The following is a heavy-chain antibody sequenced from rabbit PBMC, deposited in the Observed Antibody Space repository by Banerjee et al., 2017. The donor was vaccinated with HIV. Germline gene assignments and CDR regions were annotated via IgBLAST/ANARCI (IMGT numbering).Heavy chain of an antibody. D-gene: IGHD2-1*01. CDR1: GFDFSSYG. Sequence: QEQLVESGGGLVQPGGSLKLSCKASGFDFSSYGVSWVRQAPGKGLEWIGYIDPVFRSTYYASWVNGRFTISSHNAQNTLYLQLNSLTAADTATYFCARDFGYDEYGDYPNYFNLWGQGTLVTVS. J-gene: IGHJ4*01. CDR3: ARDFGYDEYGDYPNYFNL. CDR2: IDPVFRST. V-gene: IGHV1S47*01.